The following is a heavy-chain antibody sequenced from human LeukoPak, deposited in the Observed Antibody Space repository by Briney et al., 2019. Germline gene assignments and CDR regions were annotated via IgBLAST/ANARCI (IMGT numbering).Heavy chain of an antibody. V-gene: IGHV1-18*01. D-gene: IGHD3-9*01. Sequence: ATVCVSSTPSGYTFTMYGISGGRQAPGQGLGWMGWISAYNGNPNYAQKLQGRVTMTTDTTTTTAYMELRSLRSDATAVYYCARTTYDILTGYYPPYYYYSYGMDVWGQGTTVTVSS. J-gene: IGHJ6*02. CDR1: GYTFTMYG. CDR3: ARTTYDILTGYYPPYYYYSYGMDV. CDR2: ISAYNGNP.